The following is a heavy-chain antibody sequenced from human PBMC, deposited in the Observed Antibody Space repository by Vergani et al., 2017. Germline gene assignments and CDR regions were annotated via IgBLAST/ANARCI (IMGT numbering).Heavy chain of an antibody. V-gene: IGHV3-21*01. CDR2: ISSSSSYI. CDR3: ARDGFGESLAFDI. D-gene: IGHD3-10*01. J-gene: IGHJ3*02. Sequence: VQLVESGGGLVKPGGSLRLSCAASGFTFSSYSMNWVRQAPGKGLEWVSSISSSSSYIYYADSVKGRFTISRDNAKNSLYLQMNSLRAEDTAVYYCARDGFGESLAFDIWGQGTMVTVSS. CDR1: GFTFSSYS.